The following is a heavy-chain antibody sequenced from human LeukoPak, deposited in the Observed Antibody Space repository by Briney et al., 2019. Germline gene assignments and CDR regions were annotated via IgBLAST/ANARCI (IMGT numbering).Heavy chain of an antibody. J-gene: IGHJ4*02. Sequence: SETLSLTCAVYGGSFSGYYWGWIRQPPGKGLEWIGSIYYSGSTYYNPSLKSRVTISVDTSKNQFSLKLSSVTAADTAVYYCARALDQLWFGELSYYFDYWGQGTLVTVSS. V-gene: IGHV4-39*01. CDR2: IYYSGST. D-gene: IGHD3-10*01. CDR1: GGSFSGYY. CDR3: ARALDQLWFGELSYYFDY.